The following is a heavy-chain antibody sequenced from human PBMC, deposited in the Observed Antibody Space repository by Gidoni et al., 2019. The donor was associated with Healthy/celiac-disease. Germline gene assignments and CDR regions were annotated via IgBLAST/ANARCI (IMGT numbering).Heavy chain of an antibody. V-gene: IGHV4-39*07. CDR3: ARDGAVARGRGDY. Sequence: QLQLQESGPGLVKPSETLSLTCTVSGGSISSSSYYWGWIRQPPGKGLEWIGSIYYSGSTYYNPSLKSRVTISVDTSKNQFSLKLSSVTAADTAVYYCARDGAVARGRGDYWGQGTLVTVSS. D-gene: IGHD6-19*01. CDR1: GGSISSSSYY. CDR2: IYYSGST. J-gene: IGHJ4*02.